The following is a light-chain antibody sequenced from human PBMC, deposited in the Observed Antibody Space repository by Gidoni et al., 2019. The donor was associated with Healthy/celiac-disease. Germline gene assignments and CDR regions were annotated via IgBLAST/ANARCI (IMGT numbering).Light chain of an antibody. CDR1: QSVSSN. Sequence: EIVMTQSPATLSVSPGERATLSCRVSQSVSSNLAWYQQKPGQAPRLLIYGASTRATGVPARFSGSGSGTEFTLTISSLQSEDSAIYYCQQYNNWPPWTFXXXTKVEIK. V-gene: IGKV3-15*01. CDR3: QQYNNWPPWT. CDR2: GAS. J-gene: IGKJ1*01.